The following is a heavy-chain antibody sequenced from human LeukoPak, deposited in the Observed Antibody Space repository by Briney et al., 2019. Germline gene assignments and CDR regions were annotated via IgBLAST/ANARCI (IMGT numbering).Heavy chain of an antibody. D-gene: IGHD3-3*01. CDR3: ARVHYDFWTQGWFDP. Sequence: ASVKVSCKVSGYTLTELSMHWVRQAPGQGLEWMGGIIPIFGTANYAQKFQGRVTITADESTSTAYMELSSLRSEDTAVYYCARVHYDFWTQGWFDPWGQGTLVTVSS. J-gene: IGHJ5*02. CDR1: GYTLTELS. V-gene: IGHV1-69*13. CDR2: IIPIFGTA.